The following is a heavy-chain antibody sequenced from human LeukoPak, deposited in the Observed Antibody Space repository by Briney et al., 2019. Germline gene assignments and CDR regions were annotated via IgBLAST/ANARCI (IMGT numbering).Heavy chain of an antibody. CDR1: GYSISSGYY. CDR3: ARISPGAFDI. J-gene: IGHJ3*02. Sequence: SETLSLTCAVSGYSISSGYYWGWIRQPPGKGLEWIGIIYLSGSTYYSPSLKSRVTISVDTSKNQFSLRLSSVTAADTAIYYCARISPGAFDIWCQGTMVTVSS. CDR2: IYLSGST. V-gene: IGHV4-38-2*01. D-gene: IGHD2-15*01.